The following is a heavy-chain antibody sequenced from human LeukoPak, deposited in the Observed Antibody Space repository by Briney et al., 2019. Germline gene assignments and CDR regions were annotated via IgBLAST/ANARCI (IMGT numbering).Heavy chain of an antibody. CDR2: ISGRGDSA. CDR3: VKDRYCPEVTCFGGGFEY. V-gene: IGHV3-23*01. Sequence: GGSLRLSCAVSGLNFKFYAMSRVRQAPGKGLEWVSGISGRGDSADYADSVKGRFTISRDNSKNTLYLRLNSLRVEDTATYYCVKDRYCPEVTCFGGGFEYWGQGTLVVVSS. D-gene: IGHD2-8*02. J-gene: IGHJ4*02. CDR1: GLNFKFYA.